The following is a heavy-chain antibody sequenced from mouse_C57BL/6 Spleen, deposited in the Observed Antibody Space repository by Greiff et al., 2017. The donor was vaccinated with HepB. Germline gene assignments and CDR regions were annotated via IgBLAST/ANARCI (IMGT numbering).Heavy chain of an antibody. CDR3: AREGDYDKGYFDV. CDR1: GYTFTSYG. V-gene: IGHV1-81*01. J-gene: IGHJ1*03. Sequence: QVQLQQSGAELARPGASVKLSCKASGYTFTSYGISWVKQRTGQGLEWIGEIYPRSGNTYYNEKFKGKATLTADKSSRTAYMELRSLTSEDSAVYFCAREGDYDKGYFDVWGTGTTVTVSS. D-gene: IGHD2-4*01. CDR2: IYPRSGNT.